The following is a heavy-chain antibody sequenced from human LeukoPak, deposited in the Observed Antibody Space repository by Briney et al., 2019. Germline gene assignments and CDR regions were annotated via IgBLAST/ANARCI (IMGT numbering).Heavy chain of an antibody. CDR1: GYSFTSYW. CDR3: ARQSRDGSKTRGYYFDS. J-gene: IGHJ4*02. D-gene: IGHD3-10*01. CDR2: IDPSDSYT. V-gene: IGHV5-10-1*01. Sequence: PGESLKISCKGSGYSFTSYWISWVRQMPGKGLEWMGRIDPSDSYTNYSPSFQGHVTISADKSISTAYLQWSSLKASDTAMYYCARQSRDGSKTRGYYFDSWGQGTLVTVSS.